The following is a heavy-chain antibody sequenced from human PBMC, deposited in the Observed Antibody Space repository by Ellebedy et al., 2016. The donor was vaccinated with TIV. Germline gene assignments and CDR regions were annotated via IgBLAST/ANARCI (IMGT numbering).Heavy chain of an antibody. CDR3: ARAWTMDY. D-gene: IGHD2-2*03. CDR2: INTSSTTT. Sequence: PGGSLRLSCAASGFTFSTYVMNWVRQAPGKGLEWIAYINTSSTTTHYTDSVRGRFTISRDDAKDSLYLQMSSLRDEDTAVYYCARAWTMDYWGQGTLVTVSS. J-gene: IGHJ4*02. V-gene: IGHV3-48*02. CDR1: GFTFSTYV.